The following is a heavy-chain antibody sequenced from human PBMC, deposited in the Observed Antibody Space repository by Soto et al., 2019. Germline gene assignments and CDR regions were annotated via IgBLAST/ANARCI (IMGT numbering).Heavy chain of an antibody. CDR2: INHSGST. CDR1: GGSFSGYY. V-gene: IGHV4-34*01. D-gene: IGHD3-9*01. Sequence: PSETLSLTCAVYGGSFSGYYWSWIRQPPGKGLEWIGEINHSGSTNYNPSLESRVTISVDTSKNQFSLKLSSVTAADTAVYYCARGTLIRYFDWLLPPYGMDVWGQGTTVTVSS. J-gene: IGHJ6*02. CDR3: ARGTLIRYFDWLLPPYGMDV.